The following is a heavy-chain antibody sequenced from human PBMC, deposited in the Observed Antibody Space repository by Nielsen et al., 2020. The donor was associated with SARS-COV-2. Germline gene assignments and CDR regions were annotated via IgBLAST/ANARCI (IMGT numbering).Heavy chain of an antibody. CDR1: GGSFSGYS. Sequence: SETLSLTCAVYGGSFSGYSWTWIRQPPGKRLEWIGEIHHTRGTNFNPSLKSRVTISVDTSKSQFFLKLSSVTAADTAVYYCARRSLGRQIVGATMWISAFDIWGQGTMVTVSS. D-gene: IGHD1-26*01. CDR2: IHHTRGT. V-gene: IGHV4-34*01. J-gene: IGHJ3*02. CDR3: ARRSLGRQIVGATMWISAFDI.